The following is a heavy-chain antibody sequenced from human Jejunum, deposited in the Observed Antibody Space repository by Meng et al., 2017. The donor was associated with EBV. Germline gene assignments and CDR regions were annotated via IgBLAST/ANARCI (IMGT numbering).Heavy chain of an antibody. CDR1: GCMFCDHG. V-gene: IGHV3-30*03. J-gene: IGHJ4*02. CDR2: VSYDGRKE. Sequence: VESGWGGLQPVRSLVLSWSGPGCMFCDHGIHWVRPAPGKGVEWVEIVSYDGRKEYYADSVKGRFTVSRESSKNEVSLQMDSLRPEDTAVYYCARGSGYSDYMFDYWGQGALVTVSS. D-gene: IGHD4-11*01. CDR3: ARGSGYSDYMFDY.